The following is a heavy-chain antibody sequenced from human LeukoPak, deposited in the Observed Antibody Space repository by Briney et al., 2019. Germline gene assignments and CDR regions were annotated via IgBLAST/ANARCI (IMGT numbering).Heavy chain of an antibody. CDR1: GFTFSSYS. V-gene: IGHV3-53*01. CDR3: ARGPIVGPTKGFDP. J-gene: IGHJ5*02. Sequence: GGSLRLSCAASGFTFSSYSMNWVRQAPGKGLEWVSVIYSGGATYYADSVKGRFTISRDNSKNMLYLQMNSLRAEDTAVYYCARGPIVGPTKGFDPWGQGTLVTVSS. CDR2: IYSGGAT. D-gene: IGHD1-26*01.